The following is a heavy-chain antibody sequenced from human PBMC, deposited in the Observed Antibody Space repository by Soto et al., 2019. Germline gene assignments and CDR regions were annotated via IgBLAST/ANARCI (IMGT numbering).Heavy chain of an antibody. CDR3: ARETLIYDILNGLDAADYYYGMDV. CDR2: ISAYNGNT. CDR1: GYTFTSYG. Sequence: ASVKVSCKASGYTFTSYGISWVRQAPGQGLEWMGWISAYNGNTNYAQKLQGRVTMTTDTSTSTAYMELRSLRSDDTAVYYCARETLIYDILNGLDAADYYYGMDVWGQGTTVTVSS. J-gene: IGHJ6*02. V-gene: IGHV1-18*01. D-gene: IGHD3-9*01.